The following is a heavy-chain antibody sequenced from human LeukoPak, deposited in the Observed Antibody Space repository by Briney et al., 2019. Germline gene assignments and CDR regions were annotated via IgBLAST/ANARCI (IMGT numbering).Heavy chain of an antibody. D-gene: IGHD3-22*01. CDR2: IRYDGSNK. CDR3: AKEGGNVQYYDSSGYYY. Sequence: GGSLRLSCAASGFTFSSYGMHWVRQAPGKGLEWVAFIRYDGSNKYYADSVKGRFTISRDNSKNTLYLQMNSLRAEDTAVYYCAKEGGNVQYYDSSGYYYWGQGTLVTVSS. CDR1: GFTFSSYG. J-gene: IGHJ4*02. V-gene: IGHV3-30*02.